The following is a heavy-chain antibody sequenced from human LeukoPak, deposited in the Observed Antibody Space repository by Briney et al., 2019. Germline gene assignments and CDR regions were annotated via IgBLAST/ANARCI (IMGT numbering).Heavy chain of an antibody. CDR1: GGSISSGDYY. D-gene: IGHD3-3*01. Sequence: SQTLSLTCTVSGGSISSGDYYWSWIRQPPGKGLEWIGYIYYSGSTYYNPSLKSRVTISVDTSKNQFSLKLSSVTAADTAVYYCARDHGFLEWLIPPPTEWGQGTLVTVSS. CDR2: IYYSGST. J-gene: IGHJ4*02. V-gene: IGHV4-30-4*01. CDR3: ARDHGFLEWLIPPPTE.